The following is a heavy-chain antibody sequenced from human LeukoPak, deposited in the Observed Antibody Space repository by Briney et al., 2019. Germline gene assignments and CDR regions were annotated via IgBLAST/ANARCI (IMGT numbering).Heavy chain of an antibody. CDR2: ISSSSSTT. V-gene: IGHV3-48*03. CDR3: ARGGFGSDSRGYSPTIFEY. Sequence: PGGSLRLSCAASGFSFSSYEMNWVRQAPGKGLEWVSYISSSSSTTYYGDSVKGRISISRDNAKNSLYLQMNSLRAEDTAVYYCARGGFGSDSRGYSPTIFEYWGQGTLVTASS. D-gene: IGHD3-22*01. CDR1: GFSFSSYE. J-gene: IGHJ4*02.